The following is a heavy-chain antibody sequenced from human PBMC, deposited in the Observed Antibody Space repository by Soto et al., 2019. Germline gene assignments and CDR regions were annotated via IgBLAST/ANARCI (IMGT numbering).Heavy chain of an antibody. J-gene: IGHJ4*02. V-gene: IGHV3-48*03. CDR1: GFTFSSYE. CDR3: ARSSGDLTDY. D-gene: IGHD2-21*02. CDR2: ISSSGSTI. Sequence: EVQLVESGGGLVQPGGSLRLSCAASGFTFSSYEMNWVRQAPGKGLEWVSYISSSGSTIYYADSVKGRFTISRDNAKNSLYLQMHSLRAEDTAVYYCARSSGDLTDYWGQGTLFTVSS.